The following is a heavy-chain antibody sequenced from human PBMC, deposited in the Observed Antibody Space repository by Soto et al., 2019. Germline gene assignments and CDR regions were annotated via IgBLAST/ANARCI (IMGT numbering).Heavy chain of an antibody. Sequence: GASVKVSCKVSGYTLTELSMHWVRQAPGKGLEWMGGFDPEDGETIYAQKFQGRVTMTEDTSTDTAYMEPSSLRSEDTAVYYCATARGFYGSDGYGMDVWGQGTTVTVSS. CDR1: GYTLTELS. D-gene: IGHD3-10*01. CDR2: FDPEDGET. V-gene: IGHV1-24*01. J-gene: IGHJ6*02. CDR3: ATARGFYGSDGYGMDV.